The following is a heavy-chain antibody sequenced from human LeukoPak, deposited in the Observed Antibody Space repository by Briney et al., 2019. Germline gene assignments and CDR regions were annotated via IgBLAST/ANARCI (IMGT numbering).Heavy chain of an antibody. V-gene: IGHV1-2*02. CDR2: INPYSGDT. CDR1: GYTFTGFY. D-gene: IGHD6-13*01. CDR3: ARDQGVAAAGSEYYYSGMNV. J-gene: IGHJ6*02. Sequence: ASVKVSCKASGYTFTGFYMHWVRQAPGHGLEWMGWINPYSGDTNYAQKFQGRVTMARDTPISIAYMELSRLRSDDTAVYYCARDQGVAAAGSEYYYSGMNVWGQGTTVTVSS.